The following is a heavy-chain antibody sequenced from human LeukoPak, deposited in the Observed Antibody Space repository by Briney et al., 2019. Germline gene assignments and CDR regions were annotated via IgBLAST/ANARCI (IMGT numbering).Heavy chain of an antibody. CDR3: VRVDGRYYYYGMDV. Sequence: PGGSLRLSCAASGFSFSDEYMSWIRQAPGQGLEWISYISASGSYTNYADSVKGRFTISRDNAKNSLYLQMNSLRVEETAVYYCVRVDGRYYYYGMDVWGQGTTVTVSS. V-gene: IGHV3-11*06. CDR2: ISASGSYT. J-gene: IGHJ6*02. CDR1: GFSFSDEY.